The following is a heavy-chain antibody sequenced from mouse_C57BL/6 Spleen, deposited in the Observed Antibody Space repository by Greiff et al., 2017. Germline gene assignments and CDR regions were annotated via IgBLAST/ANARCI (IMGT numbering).Heavy chain of an antibody. D-gene: IGHD2-3*01. Sequence: EVKLQESGPGLVKPSQSLSLTCSVTGYSITSGYYWNWLRQFPGNKLEWMGYISYDGSNNYNPSLKNRISITRDTSKNQFFLKLNSVTTEDTATYYCARDPDGYYQAWFADWGQGTLVTVSA. CDR1: GYSITSGYY. J-gene: IGHJ3*01. CDR3: ARDPDGYYQAWFAD. V-gene: IGHV3-6*01. CDR2: ISYDGSN.